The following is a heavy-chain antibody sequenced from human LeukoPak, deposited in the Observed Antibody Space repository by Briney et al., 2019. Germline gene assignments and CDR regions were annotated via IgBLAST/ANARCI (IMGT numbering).Heavy chain of an antibody. Sequence: APETLSLTCTVSGRSISTYYWSWIRPPPGKGLEWIGYIYYIVSTNYHPSLKIRVTISVDPSKNQFSLKLSSVTAAYTAVYYCARDYYGSGSFDYWGQGTLVTVSS. D-gene: IGHD3-10*01. CDR2: IYYIVST. V-gene: IGHV4-59*01. J-gene: IGHJ4*02. CDR3: ARDYYGSGSFDY. CDR1: GRSISTYY.